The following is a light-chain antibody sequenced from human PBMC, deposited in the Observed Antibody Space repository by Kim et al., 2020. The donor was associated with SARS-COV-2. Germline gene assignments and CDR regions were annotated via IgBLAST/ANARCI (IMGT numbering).Light chain of an antibody. CDR2: GAS. CDR1: HSVASRY. J-gene: IGKJ2*01. Sequence: EIVLTQSPDTLSLSPGERATLSCRASHSVASRYLAWYQLKPGQAPRLLIFGASSWAAGVPDRFTGSGSGTDFTLTISSLEPEDFAMYYCQQYGTSPYPFGHGTKLDI. V-gene: IGKV3-20*01. CDR3: QQYGTSPYP.